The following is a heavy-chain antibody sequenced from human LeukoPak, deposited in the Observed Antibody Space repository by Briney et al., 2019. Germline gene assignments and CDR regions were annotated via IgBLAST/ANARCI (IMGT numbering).Heavy chain of an antibody. D-gene: IGHD2-2*01. CDR2: ISSNGSTI. J-gene: IGHJ4*02. CDR3: ARDPLSYCSRTSCNFYYFDQ. V-gene: IGHV3-48*03. Sequence: GGSLRLSCAASGFTFSSYEMNWVRQAPGKGLEWVSYISSNGSTIYYADSVKGRFTISRDNAKNSLYLQMNSLRAEDTAIYYCARDPLSYCSRTSCNFYYFDQWGQGTLVTVSS. CDR1: GFTFSSYE.